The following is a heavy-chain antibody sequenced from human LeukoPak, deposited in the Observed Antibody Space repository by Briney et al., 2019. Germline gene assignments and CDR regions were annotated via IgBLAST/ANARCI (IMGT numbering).Heavy chain of an antibody. V-gene: IGHV3-23*01. CDR2: LGRSGENR. D-gene: IGHD2-2*01. CDR1: GITFTYYS. Sequence: GFLILFCAAPGITFTYYSKCLVRQASGKGLELVLGLGRSGENRYYATSVRGRFSISRDNSKDTVYLQMNSLRAEDTAIYYCVKDRPCETCMPMDAWGQGTTVTVSS. CDR3: VKDRPCETCMPMDA. J-gene: IGHJ6*02.